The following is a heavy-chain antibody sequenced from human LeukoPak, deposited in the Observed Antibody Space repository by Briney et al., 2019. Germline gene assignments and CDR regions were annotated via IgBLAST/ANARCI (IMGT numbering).Heavy chain of an antibody. J-gene: IGHJ4*02. Sequence: GRSLRLSCAASGFTFSGYEMNWVRQAPGKGLEWVSHISTSDSTKYYADSVKGRFTISRDNAKNSLYLQMNSLRAEDTAVYYCARLRWYAFDYWGQGTLVTVSS. D-gene: IGHD4-23*01. CDR3: ARLRWYAFDY. CDR2: ISTSDSTK. CDR1: GFTFSGYE. V-gene: IGHV3-48*03.